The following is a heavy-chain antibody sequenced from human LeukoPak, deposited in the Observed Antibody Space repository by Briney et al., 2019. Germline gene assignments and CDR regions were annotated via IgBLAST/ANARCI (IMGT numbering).Heavy chain of an antibody. D-gene: IGHD6-19*01. CDR3: ARVRYDSGWYDY. J-gene: IGHJ4*02. CDR2: ITTGGSSI. Sequence: GGSLRLSCAASGFTFSAYAMAWVRQAPGKGLQCISHITTGGSSIFYADSVKGRFTLSRDNAKNSLYLQMNSLTAEAAAVYYCARVRYDSGWYDYWGQGAQVIVSS. CDR1: GFTFSAYA. V-gene: IGHV3-48*04.